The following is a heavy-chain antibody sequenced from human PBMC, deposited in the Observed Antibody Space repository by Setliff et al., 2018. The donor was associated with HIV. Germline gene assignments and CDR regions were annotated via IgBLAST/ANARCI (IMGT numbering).Heavy chain of an antibody. Sequence: LTCTVSGYSISSGYYWGWIRQPPGKGLEWIGSIHYSGSTNYNPSLKSRVTISVDTSKNQFSLKLSSVTAADTALYFCAREAYFFASGTYYFDSWGQGTLVTVSS. J-gene: IGHJ4*02. CDR1: GYSISSGYY. D-gene: IGHD3-10*01. CDR3: AREAYFFASGTYYFDS. V-gene: IGHV4-38-2*02. CDR2: IHYSGST.